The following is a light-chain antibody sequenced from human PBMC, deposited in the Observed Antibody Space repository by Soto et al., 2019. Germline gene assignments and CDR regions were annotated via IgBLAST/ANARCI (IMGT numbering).Light chain of an antibody. V-gene: IGKV1-39*01. J-gene: IGKJ1*01. CDR3: QQSYSTPWT. CDR1: QSISSY. Sequence: DIQMTQSPSYLSASVGDRVTITCRASQSISSYLNWYQQKPGKAPKLLIYAASSLQSGVPSRFSGSGSGTDFTLTISSLQPEDFVTYYCQQSYSTPWTFGQGTKVDIK. CDR2: AAS.